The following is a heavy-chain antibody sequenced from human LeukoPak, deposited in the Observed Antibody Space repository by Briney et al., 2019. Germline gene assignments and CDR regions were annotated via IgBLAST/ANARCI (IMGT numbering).Heavy chain of an antibody. Sequence: VASVKVSCKASTYISSDFGISWVRLAPGGGLAWMGWVSGDNGQTNYGHKFYGRVTMTMETSTNTASMELRGLRSDDTAIYYCARVYLYTTGWSAAYYYFMDVWGKGTTVIVSS. CDR3: ARVYLYTTGWSAAYYYFMDV. D-gene: IGHD3-16*02. CDR2: VSGDNGQT. J-gene: IGHJ6*03. CDR1: TYISSDFG. V-gene: IGHV1-18*01.